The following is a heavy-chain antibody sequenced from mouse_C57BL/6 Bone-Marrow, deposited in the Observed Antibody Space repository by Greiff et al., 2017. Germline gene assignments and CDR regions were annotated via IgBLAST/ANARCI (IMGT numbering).Heavy chain of an antibody. V-gene: IGHV1-59*01. J-gene: IGHJ1*03. D-gene: IGHD2-1*01. Sequence: QVQLQQSGAELVRPGTSVKLSCKASGYTFTSYWMHWVKQRPGQGLEWIGVIDPSDSYTNYHQKFKGKATLTVDTSSSTAYMQLSSLPSEDSAVYYCAREADYYGNGDWYFDVWGTGTTVTVSS. CDR1: GYTFTSYW. CDR3: AREADYYGNGDWYFDV. CDR2: IDPSDSYT.